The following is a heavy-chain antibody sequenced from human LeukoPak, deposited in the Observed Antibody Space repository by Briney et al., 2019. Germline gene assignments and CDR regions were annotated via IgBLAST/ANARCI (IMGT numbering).Heavy chain of an antibody. CDR1: GSTFNDHT. Sequence: GGSLRLSCAASGSTFNDHTMNWVRQAPGKGLEWVSSISTHGSYIYYADSVKGRFTISRDNARNSLYLQMNSLRADDTSVYFCARAGIAAAEFDFWGQGTLVTVSS. J-gene: IGHJ4*02. V-gene: IGHV3-21*01. CDR2: ISTHGSYI. CDR3: ARAGIAAAEFDF. D-gene: IGHD6-13*01.